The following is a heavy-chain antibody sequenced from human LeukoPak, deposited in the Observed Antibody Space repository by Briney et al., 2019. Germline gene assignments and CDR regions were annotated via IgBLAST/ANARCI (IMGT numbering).Heavy chain of an antibody. Sequence: GGSLRLSCAVSGFTFSTYEMDWVRQAPGKGLEWVSYISTSGSTIYYADSVKGRFTISRDNAKNSLYLQMNSLRVEDTAVYYCASQRGSGSSHYHYYGMDVWGQGTTVTVSS. CDR3: ASQRGSGSSHYHYYGMDV. CDR1: GFTFSTYE. CDR2: ISTSGSTI. V-gene: IGHV3-48*03. D-gene: IGHD3-10*01. J-gene: IGHJ6*02.